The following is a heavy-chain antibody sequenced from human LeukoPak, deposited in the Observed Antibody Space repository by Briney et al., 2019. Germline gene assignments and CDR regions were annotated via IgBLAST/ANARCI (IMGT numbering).Heavy chain of an antibody. Sequence: GGSLRLSCTASGFTFSGHWIHWVRQPPGMGLVWVSRINERGTDSMYAESVKGRFTISRDNAKNSLYLQMNSLRAEDTALYYCAREPRRIAFDIWGQGTMVTVSS. CDR2: INERGTDS. J-gene: IGHJ3*02. CDR1: GFTFSGHW. D-gene: IGHD2-15*01. CDR3: AREPRRIAFDI. V-gene: IGHV3-74*03.